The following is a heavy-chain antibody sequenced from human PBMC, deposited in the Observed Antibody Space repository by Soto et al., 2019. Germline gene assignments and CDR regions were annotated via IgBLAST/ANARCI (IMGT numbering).Heavy chain of an antibody. J-gene: IGHJ6*02. D-gene: IGHD3-3*01. CDR1: GYTFTSYD. Sequence: QVQLVQSGAEVKKPGASVKVSCKASGYTFTSYDINWVRQATGQGLEWMGWMNPNSGNTGYAQKYQGRVTMTRNTAISTAYMELGSLRSEDTAVYYCARGEYYDFWSGYFTYYYYYGMDVWGQGTTVTVSS. CDR2: MNPNSGNT. CDR3: ARGEYYDFWSGYFTYYYYYGMDV. V-gene: IGHV1-8*01.